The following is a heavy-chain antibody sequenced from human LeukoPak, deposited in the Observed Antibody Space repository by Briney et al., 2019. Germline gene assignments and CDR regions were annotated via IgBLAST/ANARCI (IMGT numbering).Heavy chain of an antibody. CDR2: INHSGST. CDR1: GGSFSGYY. J-gene: IGHJ4*02. Sequence: SETLSLTCAVYGGSFSGYYWSWIRQPPGKGLQCIGEINHSGSTNYNPSLKSRVTISVDTSKNQFSLKLSSVTAADTAVYYCARSQYYYGSGSYYKGRRPIDYWGQGTLVTVSS. D-gene: IGHD3-10*01. CDR3: ARSQYYYGSGSYYKGRRPIDY. V-gene: IGHV4-34*01.